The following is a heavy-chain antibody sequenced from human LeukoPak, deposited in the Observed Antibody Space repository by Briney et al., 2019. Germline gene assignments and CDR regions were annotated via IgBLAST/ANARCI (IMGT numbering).Heavy chain of an antibody. V-gene: IGHV4-39*01. CDR3: ARHGYSSAFD. D-gene: IGHD6-19*01. CDR2: IYYSGST. CDR1: GGSISSSSYY. J-gene: IGHJ4*02. Sequence: PSETLSLTCTVSGGSISSSSYYWGWIRQPPGKGLEWIGSIYYSGSTYYNPSLKSRVTISVDTSKNQFSLKLSSVTAADTAIYYCARHGYSSAFDWGQGTLVTVSS.